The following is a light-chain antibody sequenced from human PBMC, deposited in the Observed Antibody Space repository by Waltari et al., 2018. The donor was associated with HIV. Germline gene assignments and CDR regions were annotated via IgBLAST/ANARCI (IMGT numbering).Light chain of an antibody. V-gene: IGKV2-28*01. CDR1: QTLLYSDGYKY. CDR2: KTS. CDR3: MQALQAYS. Sequence: QSPLSLPVTPGESASISCRSSQTLLYSDGYKYLDWYQQKPGQSPRLLIYKTSNRASGVSDRFSGSASGTDFTLRISRVEAEDVGVYYCMQALQAYSFGQGTKLEIK. J-gene: IGKJ2*01.